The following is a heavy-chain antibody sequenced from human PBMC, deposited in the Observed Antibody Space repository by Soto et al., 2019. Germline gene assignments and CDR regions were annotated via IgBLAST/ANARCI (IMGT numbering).Heavy chain of an antibody. J-gene: IGHJ5*02. Sequence: EVQLLESGGGLVQPGGSLRLSCAASGFTFSSYAMSWVRQAPGKGLEWVSAISGSGGSTYYADSVKGRFTISRDNFKNTLYLQMNRMRANDTAVYYCPSPGGIFLDPRGQGTLITVSS. CDR1: GFTFSSYA. V-gene: IGHV3-23*01. D-gene: IGHD2-15*01. CDR2: ISGSGGST. CDR3: PSPGGIFLDP.